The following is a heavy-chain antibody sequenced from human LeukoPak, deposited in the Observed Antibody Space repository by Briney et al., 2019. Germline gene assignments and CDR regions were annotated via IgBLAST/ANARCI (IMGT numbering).Heavy chain of an antibody. CDR2: INWNGGST. CDR1: GFTFDDYG. Sequence: GGSLRLSCAASGFTFDDYGMSWVRQAPGKGLEWVSGINWNGGSTGYADSVKGRFTISRDNAKNSLYLQMNSLRAEDTALYYCARGFDYYDSSGYYYLPDYWGQGTLVTVSP. D-gene: IGHD3-22*01. J-gene: IGHJ4*02. CDR3: ARGFDYYDSSGYYYLPDY. V-gene: IGHV3-20*04.